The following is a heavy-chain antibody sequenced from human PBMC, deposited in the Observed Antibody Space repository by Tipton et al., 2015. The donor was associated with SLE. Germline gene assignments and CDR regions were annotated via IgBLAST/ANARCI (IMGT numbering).Heavy chain of an antibody. CDR2: IGTTDDT. J-gene: IGHJ6*02. CDR3: ARAPPYYDFWSGMGPVGMDV. V-gene: IGHV3-13*01. CDR1: GFTFSTYD. Sequence: SLRLSCAASGFTFSTYDMHWVRQGIGKGLEWVSAIGTTDDTYYSGSVKGRFTTSRENAKNSLYLQMNSLRAGDTAVYYCARAPPYYDFWSGMGPVGMDVWGQGTTVTVSS. D-gene: IGHD3-3*01.